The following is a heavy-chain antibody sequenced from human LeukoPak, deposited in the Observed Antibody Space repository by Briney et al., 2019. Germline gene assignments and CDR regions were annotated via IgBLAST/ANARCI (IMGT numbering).Heavy chain of an antibody. J-gene: IGHJ4*02. V-gene: IGHV3-23*01. CDR1: GFTFSSYG. Sequence: GGSLRLSCAASGFTFSSYGMSWVRQAPGKGLEWVSAISGSGGSTYYADSVKGRFIISRDNSKNTLYLQMNSLRAEDTAVYYCAKTHFAWLLPTSYYFDYWGQGTLVTVSS. D-gene: IGHD3-9*01. CDR2: ISGSGGST. CDR3: AKTHFAWLLPTSYYFDY.